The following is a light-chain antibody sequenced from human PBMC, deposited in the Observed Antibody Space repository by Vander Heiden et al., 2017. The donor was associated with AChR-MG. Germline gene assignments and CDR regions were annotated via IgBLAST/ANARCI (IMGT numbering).Light chain of an antibody. CDR1: SSDVGTYNY. V-gene: IGLV2-14*03. CDR2: DVS. CDR3: SSYTSSSTPV. J-gene: IGLJ2*01. Sequence: QSALTQPASVSGSPGQSITISCTGTSSDVGTYNYVSWYQQHPGKAPKLMIYDVSNRPSGVSNRFSGSKSGNTASLTISGLQAEDEADYYCSSYTSSSTPVFGGGTKLT.